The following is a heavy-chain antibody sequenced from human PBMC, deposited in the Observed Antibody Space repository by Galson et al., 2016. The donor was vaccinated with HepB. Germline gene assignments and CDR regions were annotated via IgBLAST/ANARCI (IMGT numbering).Heavy chain of an antibody. CDR3: ARASYYYDSSDYRASYYFDY. Sequence: SLRLSCAASGFTFSNYAMRWVRQAPGKGLEWVSAISHSSGGTYYADSVKGRFTISRDNAKNSLYLQMNSLRAEDTAVYYCARASYYYDSSDYRASYYFDYWGQGTLVTVSS. V-gene: IGHV3-23*01. D-gene: IGHD3-22*01. CDR2: ISHSSGGT. CDR1: GFTFSNYA. J-gene: IGHJ4*02.